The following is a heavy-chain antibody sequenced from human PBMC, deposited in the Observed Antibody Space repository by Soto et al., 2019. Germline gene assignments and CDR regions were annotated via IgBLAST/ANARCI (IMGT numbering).Heavy chain of an antibody. CDR2: ISGHDGNT. V-gene: IGHV1-18*01. CDR3: ARARYSGTLHY. D-gene: IGHD1-26*01. Sequence: ASVKVSCKASGYSLTSYGISWVRQAPGQGLEWMGWISGHDGNTKYTQKLQGRVTVTTDTSTSTAYMDLRSSVTAADTAVYYCARARYSGTLHYWGQGTLVTVSS. J-gene: IGHJ4*02. CDR1: GYSLTSYG.